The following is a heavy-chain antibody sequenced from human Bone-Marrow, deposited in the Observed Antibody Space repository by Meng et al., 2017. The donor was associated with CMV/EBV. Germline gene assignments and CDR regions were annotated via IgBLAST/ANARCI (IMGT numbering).Heavy chain of an antibody. CDR2: IYHSGST. Sequence: GSLRLSCAASGFTFSSYWMSWVRQAPGKGLEWIGSIYHSGSTYYNPSLKSRVTISVDTSKNQFSLKLSSVTAADTAVYYCARGVTYYDFWSGYYMCLEWDYWGQGTLVTVSS. CDR1: GFTFSSYW. J-gene: IGHJ4*02. D-gene: IGHD3-3*01. V-gene: IGHV4-38-2*01. CDR3: ARGVTYYDFWSGYYMCLEWDY.